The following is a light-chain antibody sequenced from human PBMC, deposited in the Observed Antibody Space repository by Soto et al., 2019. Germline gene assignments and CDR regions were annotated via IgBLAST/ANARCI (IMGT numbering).Light chain of an antibody. J-gene: IGLJ3*02. CDR1: SSDVGGYNY. CDR2: EVS. CDR3: TSYAGTNIGV. Sequence: QSVLTQPPSASGSPGQSVTISYTGTSSDVGGYNYVSWYQQYPGKAPKLMIYEVSKRPSGVPDRFSGSKSGKTASLTVSGLQPEDEADYYCTSYAGTNIGVFGGGTKVTVL. V-gene: IGLV2-8*01.